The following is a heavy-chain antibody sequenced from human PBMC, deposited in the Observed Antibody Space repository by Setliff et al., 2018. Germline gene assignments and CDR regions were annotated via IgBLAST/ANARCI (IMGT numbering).Heavy chain of an antibody. CDR2: IKPDGSGK. CDR3: ARAAITIFGVVTPFDY. D-gene: IGHD3-3*01. V-gene: IGHV3-7*01. CDR1: GFTFSDSW. J-gene: IGHJ4*02. Sequence: PGGSLRLSCAASGFTFSDSWMSWVRQAPGEGLEWVVNIKPDGSGKYYVDSVEGRFTVSRDNAKNSLYLQMNSLRGEDTAVYYCARAAITIFGVVTPFDYWGQGTLVTVSS.